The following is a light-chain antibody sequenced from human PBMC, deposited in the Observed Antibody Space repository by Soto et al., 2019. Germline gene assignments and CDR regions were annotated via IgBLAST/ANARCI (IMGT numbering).Light chain of an antibody. CDR2: EVR. Sequence: QSALTQPASVSGSPGQLITISCTGASSDVGAYNFVSWYQQLPGKAPKLMLYEVRNRPSGVSNRFSGSKSGNTASLTISGLQAEDEADYYCSSYTSSSTLWVFGGGTKLTVL. CDR1: SSDVGAYNF. CDR3: SSYTSSSTLWV. J-gene: IGLJ3*02. V-gene: IGLV2-14*01.